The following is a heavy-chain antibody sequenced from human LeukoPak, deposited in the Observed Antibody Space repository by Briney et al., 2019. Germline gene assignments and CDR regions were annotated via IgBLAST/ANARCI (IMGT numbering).Heavy chain of an antibody. V-gene: IGHV3-7*01. CDR1: GFTFSSYA. D-gene: IGHD2-15*01. J-gene: IGHJ4*02. CDR2: IKQDGSEK. CDR3: ARGGGGSDY. Sequence: PGGSLRLSCATSGFTFSSYAMNWVRQAPGKGLEWVANIKQDGSEKNYMDSVRGRFTISRDNANNSLYLQMNSLRAEDTAVYYCARGGGGSDYWGQGTLVTVSS.